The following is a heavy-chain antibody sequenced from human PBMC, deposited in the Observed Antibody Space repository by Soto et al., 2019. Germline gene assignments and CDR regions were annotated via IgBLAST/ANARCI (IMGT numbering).Heavy chain of an antibody. D-gene: IGHD3-16*01. J-gene: IGHJ4*02. CDR2: IYHSGST. CDR3: AIGLWECSHFRFSY. V-gene: IGHV4-38-2*02. Sequence: SATLPLTCSLSGYSISSVYYWGSSRQPPGPRLEWIGSIYHSGSTYYNPSLKSRVTISVDTSKNQFSLKLSSVTAADTAGYYCAIGLWECSHFRFSYWGKGTRVTVS. CDR1: GYSISSVYY.